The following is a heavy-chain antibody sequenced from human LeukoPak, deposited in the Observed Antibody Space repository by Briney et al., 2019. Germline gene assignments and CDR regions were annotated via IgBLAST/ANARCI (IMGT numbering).Heavy chain of an antibody. D-gene: IGHD3-10*01. CDR3: ARGGVRGVIYFDY. J-gene: IGHJ4*02. CDR1: GYTFTGYY. CDR2: INPNSGGT. Sequence: ASVKVSCKASGYTFTGYYMHWVRHAPGQGLEWMGWINPNSGGTNYAQKFQGRVTMTRDTSISTAYMELSRLRSDDTAVYYCARGGVRGVIYFDYWGQGTLVTVSS. V-gene: IGHV1-2*02.